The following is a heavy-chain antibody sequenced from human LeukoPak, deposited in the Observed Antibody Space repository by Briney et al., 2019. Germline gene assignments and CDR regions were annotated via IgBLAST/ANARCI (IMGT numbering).Heavy chain of an antibody. V-gene: IGHV3-33*01. Sequence: GRSLRLSCAASGFTFSSYGMLWVRQAPGKGLEWVAVIWYDGSNKYYADSVKGRFTISRDNSKNTLYLQMNSLRAEDTAVYYCARDQVRRGGDYYGMDVWGQGTTVTVSS. J-gene: IGHJ6*02. CDR1: GFTFSSYG. CDR3: ARDQVRRGGDYYGMDV. D-gene: IGHD2-21*01. CDR2: IWYDGSNK.